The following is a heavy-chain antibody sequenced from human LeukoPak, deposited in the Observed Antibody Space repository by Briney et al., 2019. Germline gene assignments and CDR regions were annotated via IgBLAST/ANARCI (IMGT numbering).Heavy chain of an antibody. CDR2: IYYSGST. V-gene: IGHV4-30-4*01. CDR3: ARLGDGGYDFWSGYYAGNWFDP. Sequence: PSETLSLTCTVSGGSISSGGYYWSWIRQPPGKGLEWIGYIYYSGSTYYNPSLKSRVTISVDTSKNQFSLKLSSVTAADTAVYYCARLGDGGYDFWSGYYAGNWFDPWGQGTLVTVSS. CDR1: GGSISSGGYY. D-gene: IGHD3-3*01. J-gene: IGHJ5*02.